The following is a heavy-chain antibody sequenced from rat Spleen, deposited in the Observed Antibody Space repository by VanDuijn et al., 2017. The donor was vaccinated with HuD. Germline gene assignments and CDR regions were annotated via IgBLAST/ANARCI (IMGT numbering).Heavy chain of an antibody. J-gene: IGHJ2*01. CDR3: VRHGYTRYYFDY. CDR1: GFTFSNYG. CDR2: ISYDGSST. D-gene: IGHD1-9*01. V-gene: IGHV5-29*01. Sequence: EVQVVESGGGLVQPGRSLKLSCAASGFTFSNYGMHWIRQAPKKGLEWVATISYDGSSTYYRDSVQGRFTISRHNAKSTLYLQMDSLRSEDTATYYCVRHGYTRYYFDYWGQGVMVTVSS.